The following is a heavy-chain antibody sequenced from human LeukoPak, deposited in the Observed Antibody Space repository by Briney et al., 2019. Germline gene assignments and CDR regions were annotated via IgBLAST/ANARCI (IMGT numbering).Heavy chain of an antibody. J-gene: IGHJ4*02. V-gene: IGHV3-9*01. CDR3: AKDITYYGGFAY. CDR1: GFTFDDYA. Sequence: SGGSLRLSCAASGFTFDDYAMHWVRQAPGKGLEWVSGISWNSGSIGYADSVKGRFTISRDNAKNSLYLQMNSLRAEDTALYYCAKDITYYGGFAYWGQGTLVTVSS. CDR2: ISWNSGSI. D-gene: IGHD3-10*01.